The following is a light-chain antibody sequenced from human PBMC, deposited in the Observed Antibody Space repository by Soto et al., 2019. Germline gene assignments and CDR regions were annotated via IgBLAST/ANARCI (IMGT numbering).Light chain of an antibody. V-gene: IGKV3-11*01. Sequence: EIVLTHSRGTLSLSRGKRATLSCRASQSVSTYLAWYRQTPGQAPRLLIYDTSNRATGVPPRFSGSRSGTDFTLTISSVEPEDFAVFYCHQRNTFGQGTRLEIK. CDR1: QSVSTY. CDR2: DTS. CDR3: HQRNT. J-gene: IGKJ5*01.